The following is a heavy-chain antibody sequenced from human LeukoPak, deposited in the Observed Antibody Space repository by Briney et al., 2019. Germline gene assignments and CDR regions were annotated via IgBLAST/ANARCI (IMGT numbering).Heavy chain of an antibody. CDR1: GGSFSGYY. J-gene: IGHJ4*02. D-gene: IGHD6-6*01. CDR3: ARGSVLFDY. V-gene: IGHV4-34*01. CDR2: INHSGST. Sequence: SETLSLTCAVYGGSFSGYYWSWIRQPPGKGLEWIGEINHSGSTNYNPSLKSRVTISVDTSKNQFSLKLSSVTAADTAVYYCARGSVLFDYWGQGTLVTVSS.